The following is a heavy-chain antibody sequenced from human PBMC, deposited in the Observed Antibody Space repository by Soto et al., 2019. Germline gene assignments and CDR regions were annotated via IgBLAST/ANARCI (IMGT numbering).Heavy chain of an antibody. CDR3: AKDGGSNTAYRTWLNWFDP. Sequence: PGGSLRLSCAASGFTFSNHAMNWVRQAPGKGMEWVSGIGDSGDATYYADSVKGRFTVSRDNSKNTLYLQMNSLRAEDTAVYYCAKDGGSNTAYRTWLNWFDPWGQGTLVTVSS. D-gene: IGHD2-2*01. CDR1: GFTFSNHA. J-gene: IGHJ5*02. V-gene: IGHV3-23*01. CDR2: IGDSGDAT.